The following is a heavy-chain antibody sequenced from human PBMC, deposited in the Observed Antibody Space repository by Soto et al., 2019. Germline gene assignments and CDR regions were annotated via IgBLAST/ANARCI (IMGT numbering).Heavy chain of an antibody. J-gene: IGHJ3*02. CDR3: ARDRDDYIWGSYRYRPHDAFDI. V-gene: IGHV1-46*03. D-gene: IGHD3-16*02. CDR2: INPSGGST. Sequence: GASVKVSCKASGYTFTSYYMHWVRQAPGQGLEWMGIINPSGGSTSYAQKFQGRVTMTRDTSTSTVYMELSSLRSEDTAVYYCARDRDDYIWGSYRYRPHDAFDIWGQGTMVTVSS. CDR1: GYTFTSYY.